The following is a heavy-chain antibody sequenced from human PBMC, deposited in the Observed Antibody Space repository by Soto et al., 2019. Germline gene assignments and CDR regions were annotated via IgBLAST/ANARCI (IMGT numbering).Heavy chain of an antibody. CDR3: ARDPDGDYGSWFDT. V-gene: IGHV3-11*05. J-gene: IGHJ5*02. D-gene: IGHD4-17*01. CDR2: ISPTSTYT. Sequence: QVQLVESGGGLVKPGGSLSLSCAASGFTFNNYYMSWIRQAPGKGLEWVSHISPTSTYTNYADSVKGRFTISRDNAKNSLYLQMNSLRADDTAVYFCARDPDGDYGSWFDTWGQGTLVTVSS. CDR1: GFTFNNYY.